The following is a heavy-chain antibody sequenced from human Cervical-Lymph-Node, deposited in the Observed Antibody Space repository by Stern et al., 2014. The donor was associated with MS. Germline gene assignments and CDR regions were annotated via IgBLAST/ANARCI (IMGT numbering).Heavy chain of an antibody. CDR3: ARHSARGLLQFGELFDP. CDR2: IWPYDSDT. V-gene: IGHV5-51*01. CDR1: GDSFTGYW. D-gene: IGHD3-10*01. J-gene: IGHJ5*01. Sequence: EEQLVESGAEVKKPGESLKISCKGSGDSFTGYWIGWVRQMPGKGLEWRGSIWPYDSDTRYSPSFQGQVTFSADKTIRHAYLQWSSLKASDTAMYYCARHSARGLLQFGELFDPWGQGTLVTVSS.